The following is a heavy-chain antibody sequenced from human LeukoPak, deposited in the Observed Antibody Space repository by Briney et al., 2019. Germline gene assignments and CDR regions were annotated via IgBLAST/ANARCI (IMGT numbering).Heavy chain of an antibody. CDR3: ARDLTVTTGYYYYGMDV. V-gene: IGHV3-21*01. J-gene: IGHJ6*02. Sequence: GGSLRLSCAASGFTFSSYSMNWVRQAPGKGLEWVSSISSSSSYIYYADSVKGRFTISRDNAKNSLYLQMNSLRAEDTAVYYCARDLTVTTGYYYYGMDVWGQGTTVTVSS. D-gene: IGHD4-17*01. CDR1: GFTFSSYS. CDR2: ISSSSSYI.